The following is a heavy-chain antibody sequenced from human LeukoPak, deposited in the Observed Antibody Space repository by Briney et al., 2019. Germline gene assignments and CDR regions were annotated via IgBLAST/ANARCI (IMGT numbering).Heavy chain of an antibody. J-gene: IGHJ6*02. Sequence: GGSLRLSCAASGFTFSSYEMNWVRQAPGKGLEWVSYISSSGSTIDYADSVKGRFTISRENAKNSLYLQMNSLRAEDTAVYYCARERYDSSGYYYYVGSDGMDVWGQGTTVTVSS. D-gene: IGHD3-22*01. CDR1: GFTFSSYE. CDR3: ARERYDSSGYYYYVGSDGMDV. V-gene: IGHV3-48*03. CDR2: ISSSGSTI.